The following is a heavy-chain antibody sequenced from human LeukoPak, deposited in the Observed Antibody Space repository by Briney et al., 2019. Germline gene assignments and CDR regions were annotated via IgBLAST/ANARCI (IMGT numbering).Heavy chain of an antibody. D-gene: IGHD1-26*01. J-gene: IGHJ6*03. V-gene: IGHV1-69*05. CDR3: ARVVGATYYYYYYMDV. CDR1: GGTFSSYA. Sequence: SVKVSCKAFGGTFSSYAISWVRQAPGQGLEGMGGIIQIFGTANYAQKFQGRATITTDESTSPAYMELRSLRSEDTAVHYCARVVGATYYYYYYMDVWGKGTTVTVS. CDR2: IIQIFGTA.